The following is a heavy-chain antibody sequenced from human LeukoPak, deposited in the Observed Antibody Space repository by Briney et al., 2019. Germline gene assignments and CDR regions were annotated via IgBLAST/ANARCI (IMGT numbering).Heavy chain of an antibody. J-gene: IGHJ3*02. CDR2: NYYSGSA. Sequence: SETLSLTCIVSGGSISNSGYYWAWIRQPPGKGLEWIGTNYYSGSAYYNPSLKSRPIISVDTSKNQFSLNLRSMTAADTAIYYCATPNNKLIGEGYPFDIWGQGAMVTVSS. CDR3: ATPNNKLIGEGYPFDI. CDR1: GGSISNSGYY. V-gene: IGHV4-39*01. D-gene: IGHD1/OR15-1a*01.